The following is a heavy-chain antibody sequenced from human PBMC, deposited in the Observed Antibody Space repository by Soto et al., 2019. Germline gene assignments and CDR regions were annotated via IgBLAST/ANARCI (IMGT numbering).Heavy chain of an antibody. CDR3: ARQRYDSDTGPNFQYYFDS. V-gene: IGHV5-10-1*01. CDR1: GYSFAGYW. D-gene: IGHD3-22*01. CDR2: IDPSDSQT. J-gene: IGHJ4*02. Sequence: GESLKISCKGSGYSFAGYWITWVRQKPGKVLEWMGRIDPSDSQTYYSPSFRGHVTISATKSITTVFLQWSSLRASDTAMYYCARQRYDSDTGPNFQYYFDSWGQGTPVTVSS.